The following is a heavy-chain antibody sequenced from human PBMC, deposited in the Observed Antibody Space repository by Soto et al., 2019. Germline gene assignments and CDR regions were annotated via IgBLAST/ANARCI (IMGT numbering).Heavy chain of an antibody. J-gene: IGHJ4*02. CDR2: TIPIFGTA. CDR1: GGTFSSYA. V-gene: IGHV1-69*01. D-gene: IGHD2-15*01. CDR3: ARERGGWRGYFAY. Sequence: QVQLVQSGAEVKKPGSSVKVSCKASGGTFSSYAISWVRQAPGQGLEWMGGTIPIFGTANYAQKFQGRVMITPDESTSTAYMGLRSLRSEDPAVYYCARERGGWRGYFAYWGQGTLVTVAS.